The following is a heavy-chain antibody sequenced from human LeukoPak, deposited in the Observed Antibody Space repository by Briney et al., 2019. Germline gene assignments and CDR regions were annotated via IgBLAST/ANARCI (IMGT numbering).Heavy chain of an antibody. CDR3: ARGDPLDV. J-gene: IGHJ6*02. CDR1: GFTFSSYA. D-gene: IGHD2-21*02. CDR2: ISGSGDVT. V-gene: IGHV3-23*01. Sequence: GGSLRLSCAASGFTFSSYAMHWVRQAPGKGLEWVSTISGSGDVTYYADSVKGRFTISRDNSKNTLYLQMNSLRAEDTAVYYCARGDPLDVWGQGTTVTVSS.